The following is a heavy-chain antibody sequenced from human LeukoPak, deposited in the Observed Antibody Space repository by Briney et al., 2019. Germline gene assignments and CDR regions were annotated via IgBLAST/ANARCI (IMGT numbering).Heavy chain of an antibody. CDR1: GGSISSGDYY. CDR2: IYYSGST. CDR3: ARDSGNTVTTLLSGMDV. V-gene: IGHV4-30-4*01. D-gene: IGHD4-17*01. Sequence: PSETLSLTCTVSGGSISSGDYYWSWIRQPPGKGLEWIGYIYYSGSTYYNPSLKSRVTISVDTSKNQFSLRLSSVTAADTAMYYCARDSGNTVTTLLSGMDVWGQGTTVTVSS. J-gene: IGHJ6*02.